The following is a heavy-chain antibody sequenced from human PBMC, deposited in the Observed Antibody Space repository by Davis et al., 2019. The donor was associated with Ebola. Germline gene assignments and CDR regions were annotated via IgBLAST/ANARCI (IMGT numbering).Heavy chain of an antibody. J-gene: IGHJ5*02. Sequence: GESLKISCAASGFTFSSYAMSWVRQAPGKGLEWVSTISGSGSGGSTYYADSVKGRFTISRDNSKNTLYLQMNSLRAEDTAVYYCAKDGSDWGWYWFDPWGQGTLVTVSS. CDR2: ISGSGSGGST. D-gene: IGHD3-10*01. CDR3: AKDGSDWGWYWFDP. CDR1: GFTFSSYA. V-gene: IGHV3-23*01.